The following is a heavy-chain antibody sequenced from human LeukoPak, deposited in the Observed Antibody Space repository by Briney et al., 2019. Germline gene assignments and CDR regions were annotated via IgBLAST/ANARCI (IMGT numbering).Heavy chain of an antibody. CDR2: ISSSSSSYI. Sequence: GGSLRLSCAASGFTFSSYSMNWVRQAPGKGLEWVSSISSSSSSYISYADSVEGRFTISRDNAKNSLYLQMNSLRAEDTAVYYCARAPRGSGWSHFFNWGQGTLVTVSS. CDR1: GFTFSSYS. D-gene: IGHD6-19*01. V-gene: IGHV3-21*01. CDR3: ARAPRGSGWSHFFN. J-gene: IGHJ4*02.